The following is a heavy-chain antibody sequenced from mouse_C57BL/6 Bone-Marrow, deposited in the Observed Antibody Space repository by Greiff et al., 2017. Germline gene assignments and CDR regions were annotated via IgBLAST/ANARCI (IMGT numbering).Heavy chain of an antibody. CDR2: INPNSGGT. Sequence: QVQLQQPGAELVKPGASVKLSCKASGYTFTSYWMHWVKQRPGQGLEWIGMINPNSGGTNYNEKFKGKATLTVDKSSSTAYMQLSSLTSEDSAVSYCARNYSNYFYAMDYWGQGTSVTVSS. J-gene: IGHJ4*01. CDR3: ARNYSNYFYAMDY. D-gene: IGHD2-5*01. V-gene: IGHV1-64*01. CDR1: GYTFTSYW.